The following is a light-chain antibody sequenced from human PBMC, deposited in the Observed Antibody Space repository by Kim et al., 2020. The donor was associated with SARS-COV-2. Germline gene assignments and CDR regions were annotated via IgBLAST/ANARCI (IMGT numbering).Light chain of an antibody. J-gene: IGLJ2*01. CDR1: GGGMAGNY. Sequence: GRTVACACAGGGGGMAGNYGEWYQRRPGSAPTTIICYDDQRFSGVPGRISASIDSSSDSAALTVSGLRTEDEAEGYCQSFKDSDVVFGGGAQLTVL. CDR2: YDD. CDR3: QSFKDSDVV. V-gene: IGLV6-57*02.